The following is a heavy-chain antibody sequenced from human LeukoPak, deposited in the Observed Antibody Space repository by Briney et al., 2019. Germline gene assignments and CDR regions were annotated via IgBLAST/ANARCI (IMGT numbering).Heavy chain of an antibody. D-gene: IGHD3-10*01. V-gene: IGHV3-30-3*01. CDR2: ISYDGSNK. Sequence: PGGSLRLSCAASGFTFSSYAMHWVRQAPGKGLEWVAVISYDGSNKYYADSVKGRFTISRDNSKNTLYLQMNSLRAEDTAVYYCARTRRGSGSYYRTLYYYYGMDVWGQGTTVTVSS. CDR1: GFTFSSYA. CDR3: ARTRRGSGSYYRTLYYYYGMDV. J-gene: IGHJ6*02.